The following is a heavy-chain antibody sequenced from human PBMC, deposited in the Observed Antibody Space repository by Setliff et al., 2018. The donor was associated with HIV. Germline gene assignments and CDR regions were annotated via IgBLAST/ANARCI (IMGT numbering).Heavy chain of an antibody. CDR1: GGSISSGGYY. Sequence: SETLSLTCTVSGGSISSGGYYWSWIRQHPGKGLEWIGYIYYSGSTYYNPSLKSRVTMSVDTSKNQFSLKLSSVTAADTAVYYCARHSIAVVIGVPERDDAFDIWGHGTMVTVSS. CDR2: IYYSGST. J-gene: IGHJ3*02. CDR3: ARHSIAVVIGVPERDDAFDI. D-gene: IGHD2-21*01. V-gene: IGHV4-31*03.